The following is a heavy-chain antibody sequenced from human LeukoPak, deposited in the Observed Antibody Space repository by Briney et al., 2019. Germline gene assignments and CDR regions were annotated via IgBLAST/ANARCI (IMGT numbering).Heavy chain of an antibody. CDR3: ARDNSVGDNAWWFDP. V-gene: IGHV1-46*01. CDR2: INPTGGST. Sequence: GASVKASCKASGYTFTSYYMHWVRQAPGQGLEWMGLINPTGGSTGYAQKSQGRVTMTRDMSTSTDYMELSSLRSEDTAIYYCARDNSVGDNAWWFDPWGQGTLVTVSS. D-gene: IGHD1-26*01. J-gene: IGHJ5*02. CDR1: GYTFTSYY.